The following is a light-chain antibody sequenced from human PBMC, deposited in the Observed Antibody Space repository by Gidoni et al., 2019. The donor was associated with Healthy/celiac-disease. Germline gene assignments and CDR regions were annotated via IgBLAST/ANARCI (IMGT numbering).Light chain of an antibody. J-gene: IGKJ2*01. Sequence: DIQMIKSTSSLSASVGDRVTITCRASQSISSYLNWYQQKPGKAPKLLIYAASSLQSGVPSRFSGSGSGTDFTLTISSLQPEDFATYYCQQSYSTLMYTFXQXTKLEIK. CDR2: AAS. CDR3: QQSYSTLMYT. V-gene: IGKV1-39*01. CDR1: QSISSY.